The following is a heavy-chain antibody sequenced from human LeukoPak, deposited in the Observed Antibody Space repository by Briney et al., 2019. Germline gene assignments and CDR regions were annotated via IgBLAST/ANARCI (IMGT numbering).Heavy chain of an antibody. CDR1: GGSISSYY. Sequence: SETLSLTCTVSGGSISSYYWSWIRQPPGKGLEWIGYIYYSGSTNYNPSLKSRVTISVDTSKNQFSLKLSSVTAADTAVYYCARVEGGWFDPWGQGTLVTVSS. CDR3: ARVEGGWFDP. CDR2: IYYSGST. J-gene: IGHJ5*02. D-gene: IGHD3-16*01. V-gene: IGHV4-59*01.